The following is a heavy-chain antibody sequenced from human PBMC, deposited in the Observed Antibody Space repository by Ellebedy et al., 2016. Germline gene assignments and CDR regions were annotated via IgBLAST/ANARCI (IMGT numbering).Heavy chain of an antibody. CDR2: ISDDGSNK. V-gene: IGHV3-30*18. Sequence: GESLKISXAASGFTFSRYDIHWVRQAPGKGLEWVALISDDGSNKYYTDSVKGRFTISRDNSKFRVYLQMNSLRVEDTAVYYCAKVRSPDFYKSSAMDVWGQGTTVTVSS. CDR3: AKVRSPDFYKSSAMDV. CDR1: GFTFSRYD. J-gene: IGHJ6*02. D-gene: IGHD2/OR15-2a*01.